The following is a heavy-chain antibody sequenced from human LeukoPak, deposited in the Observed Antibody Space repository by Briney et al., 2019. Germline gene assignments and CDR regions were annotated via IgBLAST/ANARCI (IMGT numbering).Heavy chain of an antibody. Sequence: SETLSLTCTVSGGSISTYYWNWIRQPPGKGLEWIGYIYYSGSTNYNPSLKSRVTISVDTSKNQFSLKLSSVTAADTAVYYCARVSSSWYGVFDYWGQGTLVTVSS. V-gene: IGHV4-59*01. CDR3: ARVSSSWYGVFDY. D-gene: IGHD6-13*01. CDR1: GGSISTYY. CDR2: IYYSGST. J-gene: IGHJ4*02.